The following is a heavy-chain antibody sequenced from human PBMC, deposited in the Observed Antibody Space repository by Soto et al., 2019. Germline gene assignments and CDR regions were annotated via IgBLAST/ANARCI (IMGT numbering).Heavy chain of an antibody. CDR1: GGSIGTYY. D-gene: IGHD3-22*01. V-gene: IGHV4-59*12. CDR2: IDYSGST. Sequence: SETLSLTCTVSGGSIGTYYWSWSRQPPGKGLEWIGYIDYSGSTNCNPSLKSRVTISVDTSKNQFSLKLSSVTAADTAVYHCARTKYYYDSSGYEREYYFDYWGQGTLVTVSS. CDR3: ARTKYYYDSSGYEREYYFDY. J-gene: IGHJ4*02.